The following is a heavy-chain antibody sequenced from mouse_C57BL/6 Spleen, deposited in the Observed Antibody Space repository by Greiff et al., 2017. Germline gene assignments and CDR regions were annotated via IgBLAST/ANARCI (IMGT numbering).Heavy chain of an antibody. V-gene: IGHV5-16*01. D-gene: IGHD4-1*01. Sequence: EVKLVESEGGLVQPGSSMKLSCTASGFTFSDYYMAWVRQVPEKGLEWVANINYDGSSTYYLDSLKSRFIISRDNAKNILYLQMSSLKSEDTATYYCARELGRGYFDYWGQGTTLTVSS. J-gene: IGHJ2*01. CDR1: GFTFSDYY. CDR3: ARELGRGYFDY. CDR2: INYDGSST.